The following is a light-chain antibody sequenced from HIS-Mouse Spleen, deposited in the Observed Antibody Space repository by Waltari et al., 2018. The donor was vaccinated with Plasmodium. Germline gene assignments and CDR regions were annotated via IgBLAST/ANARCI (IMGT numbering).Light chain of an antibody. CDR3: YSTDSSGNHRV. V-gene: IGLV3-10*01. J-gene: IGLJ3*02. CDR1: AFPQQY. CDR2: EDS. Sequence: SYQLTQPPSVSVSPGHTAMITCSVYAFPQQYAHWYQQKSGQAPVLVIYEDSKRPSGIPERFSGSSSGTMATLTISGAQVEDEADYYCYSTDSSGNHRVCGGGTKLTVL.